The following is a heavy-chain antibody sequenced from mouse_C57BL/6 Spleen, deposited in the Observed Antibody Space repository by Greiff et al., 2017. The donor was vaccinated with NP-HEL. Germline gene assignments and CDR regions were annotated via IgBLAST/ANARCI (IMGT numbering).Heavy chain of an antibody. Sequence: QVQLKESGPELVKPGASVKISCKASGYAFSSSWMNWVKQRPGKGLEWIGRIYPGDGDTNYNGKFKGKATLTADKSSSTAYMQLSSLTSEDSAVYFCARELAWFAYWGQGTLVTVSA. J-gene: IGHJ3*01. CDR2: IYPGDGDT. CDR3: ARELAWFAY. V-gene: IGHV1-82*01. CDR1: GYAFSSSW. D-gene: IGHD4-1*01.